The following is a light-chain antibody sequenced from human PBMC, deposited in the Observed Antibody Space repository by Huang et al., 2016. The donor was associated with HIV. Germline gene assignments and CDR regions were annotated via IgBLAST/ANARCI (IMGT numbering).Light chain of an antibody. CDR1: QSVSSN. Sequence: EKVMTQSPATLSVSPGERATLSCRASQSVSSNLAWYQQKPGQAPRLLMDGASTRATGIPARVSGSGSGTEFTLTISSLQSEDFAVYYCQQYNNWPWTFGQGTKVEIK. J-gene: IGKJ1*01. CDR2: GAS. V-gene: IGKV3-15*01. CDR3: QQYNNWPWT.